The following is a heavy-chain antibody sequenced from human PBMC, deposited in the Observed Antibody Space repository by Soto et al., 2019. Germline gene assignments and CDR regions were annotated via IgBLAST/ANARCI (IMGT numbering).Heavy chain of an antibody. CDR3: ARGSPQSPWVINMIVVVANDAFDI. J-gene: IGHJ3*02. CDR2: MNPNGGNT. D-gene: IGHD3-22*01. V-gene: IGHV1-8*01. Sequence: ASVKVSCKASVYTFTSYDINWVRQSTGQGLEWMGWMNPNGGNTGYAQKFQGRVTMTRNTSISTAYMELSSLRSEDTAVYYCARGSPQSPWVINMIVVVANDAFDIWGQGTMVTVSS. CDR1: VYTFTSYD.